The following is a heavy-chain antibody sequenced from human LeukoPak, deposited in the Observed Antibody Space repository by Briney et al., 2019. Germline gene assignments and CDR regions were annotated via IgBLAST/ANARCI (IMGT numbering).Heavy chain of an antibody. Sequence: GGSLRLSCAASGLNFRKSWMSWVRQAPGRGLEWVANIKDDGSEKYYVDSVKGRFTISRDNAKNSLYLQMNSLSAEDTAVYFCTNWGDTLGLDFWGQGILVSVSS. CDR3: TNWGDTLGLDF. CDR2: IKDDGSEK. D-gene: IGHD7-27*01. V-gene: IGHV3-7*01. CDR1: GLNFRKSW. J-gene: IGHJ4*02.